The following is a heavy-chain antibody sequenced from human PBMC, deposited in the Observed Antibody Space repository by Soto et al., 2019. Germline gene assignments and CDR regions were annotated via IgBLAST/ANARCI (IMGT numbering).Heavy chain of an antibody. Sequence: GGSLRLSCGAFGFTFSAFYMSWIRQAPGKGLEYISYISSSGTSANYADSVKGRFTISRDNAKNSLYLQMNSLRAEDTAVYYCARDRGAVTGQYFDYWGQGALVTVSS. CDR2: ISSSGTSA. D-gene: IGHD6-19*01. CDR1: GFTFSAFY. CDR3: ARDRGAVTGQYFDY. V-gene: IGHV3-11*05. J-gene: IGHJ4*02.